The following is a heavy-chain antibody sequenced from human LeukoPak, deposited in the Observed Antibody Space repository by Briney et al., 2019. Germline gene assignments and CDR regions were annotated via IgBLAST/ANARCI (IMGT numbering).Heavy chain of an antibody. CDR1: GGSFSGHY. D-gene: IGHD6-19*01. V-gene: IGHV4-34*01. CDR3: ARVLSSGDFDY. Sequence: SETLSLTCAVYGGSFSGHYWSWIRQPPGKGLEWIGEINHSGSTNYNPSLKSRVTISVDTSKNQFSLKLSSVTAADTAVYYCARVLSSGDFDYWGQGTLVTVSS. J-gene: IGHJ4*02. CDR2: INHSGST.